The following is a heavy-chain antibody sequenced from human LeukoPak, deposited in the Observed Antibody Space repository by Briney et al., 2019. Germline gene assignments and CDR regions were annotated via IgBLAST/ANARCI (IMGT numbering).Heavy chain of an antibody. Sequence: GGSLRLSCAASGFTFSSYSMNWVRRAPGKGLEWVSYISSSSSTIYYADSVKGRFTISRDNAKNSLYLQMSSLRDEDTAVYYCARDNDFWSFDYWGQGTLVTVSS. V-gene: IGHV3-48*02. CDR1: GFTFSSYS. CDR2: ISSSSSTI. J-gene: IGHJ4*02. D-gene: IGHD3-3*01. CDR3: ARDNDFWSFDY.